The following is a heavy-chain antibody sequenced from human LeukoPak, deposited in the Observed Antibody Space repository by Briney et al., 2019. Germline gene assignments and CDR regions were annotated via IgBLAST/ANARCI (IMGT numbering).Heavy chain of an antibody. CDR2: IKPDGSLQ. CDR1: GFIFSSFW. CDR3: ATSYDSSGCD. D-gene: IGHD3-22*01. J-gene: IGHJ4*02. Sequence: PGGSLRLSCTASGFIFSSFWMAWVRQAPGKGLEWVANIKPDGSLQFYGDSVEGRFTISRDNAKNSLYLQMNNLRAEDTALYYCATSYDSSGCDWGQGTLVTVSS. V-gene: IGHV3-7*01.